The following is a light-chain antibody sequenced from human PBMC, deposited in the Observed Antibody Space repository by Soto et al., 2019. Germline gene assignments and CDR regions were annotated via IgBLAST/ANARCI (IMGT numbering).Light chain of an antibody. CDR2: GAS. CDR1: QSVSSN. CDR3: RQYNNRSPIT. Sequence: EIVITQSASTLSVSPGERATLSCRASQSVSSNLAWYQQKPGQAPRLLIYGASTRATGIAARFSGSGSGTEVSPTTSSRLYADDLAYYCRQYNNRSPITFGQGTRLEIK. J-gene: IGKJ5*01. V-gene: IGKV3D-15*01.